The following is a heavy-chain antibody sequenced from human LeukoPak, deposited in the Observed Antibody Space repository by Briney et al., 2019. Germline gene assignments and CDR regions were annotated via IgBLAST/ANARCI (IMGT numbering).Heavy chain of an antibody. Sequence: GGSLRLSCAASGFTFSSYAMSWVRQAPGKGLEWVSAISGNGGSTYYADSVKGRFTISRDNAKNTLYLQMNSLRAEDTAVYYCAKGTSPWHYFDFWGQGTLAAVSS. D-gene: IGHD3/OR15-3a*01. CDR3: AKGTSPWHYFDF. CDR2: ISGNGGST. J-gene: IGHJ4*02. CDR1: GFTFSSYA. V-gene: IGHV3-23*01.